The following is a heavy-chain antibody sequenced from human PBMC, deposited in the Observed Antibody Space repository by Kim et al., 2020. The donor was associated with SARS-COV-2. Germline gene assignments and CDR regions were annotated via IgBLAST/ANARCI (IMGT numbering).Heavy chain of an antibody. CDR1: GFTFGDYA. V-gene: IGHV3-49*03. D-gene: IGHD3-9*01. Sequence: GGSLRLSCTASGFTFGDYAMSWFRQAPGKGLEWVGFIRSKTYGGTTEYAASVKGRFTISRDDSKSIDYLQMNSLKTEDTAVYYCTRWGYDILTGYLPDDFDYWGQRTLVTVSS. J-gene: IGHJ4*02. CDR2: IRSKTYGGTT. CDR3: TRWGYDILTGYLPDDFDY.